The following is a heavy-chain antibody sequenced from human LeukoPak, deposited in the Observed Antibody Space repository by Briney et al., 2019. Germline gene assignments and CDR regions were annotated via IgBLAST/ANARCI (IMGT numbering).Heavy chain of an antibody. CDR2: IFHSGST. D-gene: IGHD2-15*01. CDR3: ASADRCGGCGYRAYFDS. CDR1: GVSISSSNW. J-gene: IGHJ4*02. Sequence: SETLSLTCAVSGVSISSSNWWSWVRQPPGKGLEWIGEIFHSGSTNYNPSLKSRVTISVDKSKNHFSLKLNSVTAADTAVYYCASADRCGGCGYRAYFDSWGQGTLVTVSS. V-gene: IGHV4-4*02.